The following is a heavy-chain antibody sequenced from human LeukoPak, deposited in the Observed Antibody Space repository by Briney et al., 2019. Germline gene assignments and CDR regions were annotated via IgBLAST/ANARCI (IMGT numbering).Heavy chain of an antibody. Sequence: ASGKVSCKASGYTFTNYHMNWVRQAPGQGLEWMGIINPSGGSTTNAQKFQGRVIMTRDMSTSTVYTELSSLRSEDTAVYFCARYGHSPFFDYWGQGTLVIVFS. D-gene: IGHD4-17*01. V-gene: IGHV1-46*01. CDR1: GYTFTNYH. CDR2: INPSGGST. CDR3: ARYGHSPFFDY. J-gene: IGHJ4*02.